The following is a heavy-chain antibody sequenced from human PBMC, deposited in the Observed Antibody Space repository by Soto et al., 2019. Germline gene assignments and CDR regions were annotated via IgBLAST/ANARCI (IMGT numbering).Heavy chain of an antibody. J-gene: IGHJ6*02. CDR3: ARDGFYPGLGRYSYVYAPPRYYGMDV. D-gene: IGHD5-18*01. Sequence: QVQLVQSGAEVKKPGASVKVSCKASGYTFTTYGISWVRQAPGQGLEWMGWISSYNDYTNYAQKLQGRVTLTTDTSTRTAYMELRSLRSGDTAVYFCARDGFYPGLGRYSYVYAPPRYYGMDVWCQGTTVTVSS. CDR2: ISSYNDYT. CDR1: GYTFTTYG. V-gene: IGHV1-18*01.